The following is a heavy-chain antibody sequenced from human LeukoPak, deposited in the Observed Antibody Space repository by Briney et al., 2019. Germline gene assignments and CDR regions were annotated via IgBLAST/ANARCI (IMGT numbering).Heavy chain of an antibody. CDR1: GYTFTGYY. V-gene: IGHV1-2*04. Sequence: ASVKVSCKASGYTFTGYYMHWVRQAPGQGLEWMGWINPNSGGTNYAQKFQGWVTMTRDTSISTAYMELSRLRSDDTAVYYCARARGYSYGITPNYFDYWGQGTLVPSPQ. D-gene: IGHD5-18*01. CDR3: ARARGYSYGITPNYFDY. CDR2: INPNSGGT. J-gene: IGHJ4*02.